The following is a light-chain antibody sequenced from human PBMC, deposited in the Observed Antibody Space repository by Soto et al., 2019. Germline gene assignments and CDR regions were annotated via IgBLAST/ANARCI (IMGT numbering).Light chain of an antibody. CDR3: CTYAGHVPK. V-gene: IGLV2-23*02. CDR1: TGDVAYYDL. Sequence: QSARTRPPSVFGFLGQSSPISWAGTTGDVAYYDLVSWYQQHPGRAPKLLIYEVDKRPSGISVRFSGSKSGATASLTISGLLPEDEAVYFCCTYAGHVPKFGGGTKLTVL. J-gene: IGLJ2*01. CDR2: EVD.